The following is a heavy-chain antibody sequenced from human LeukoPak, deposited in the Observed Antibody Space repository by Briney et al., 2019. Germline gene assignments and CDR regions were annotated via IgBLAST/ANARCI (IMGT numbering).Heavy chain of an antibody. CDR1: GGSFSGYY. V-gene: IGHV4-34*01. CDR2: INHSGSN. CDR3: ASQGHHGKIVGTTLSYFYMDV. D-gene: IGHD1-26*01. Sequence: SETLSLTCAVYGGSFSGYYWSWIRQPPGKGLEWIGEINHSGSNNYNPSLKSRVTISVDTSKNQFSLKLSSVTAADTAFYYCASQGHHGKIVGTTLSYFYMDVWGKGTTVTVSS. J-gene: IGHJ6*03.